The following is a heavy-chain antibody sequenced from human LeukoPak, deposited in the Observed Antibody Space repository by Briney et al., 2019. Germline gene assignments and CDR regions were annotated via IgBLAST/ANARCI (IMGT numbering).Heavy chain of an antibody. D-gene: IGHD2-15*01. J-gene: IGHJ4*02. V-gene: IGHV4-59*08. CDR3: ARRYCSGGSCFFDY. CDR2: IYYSGST. Sequence: PSETLSLTCTVSGGSISGYYWSWSRQPPGKGLEWIGYIYYSGSTNYNPSLKSRVTISVDTSKNQFSLKLSSVTAADTAVYYCARRYCSGGSCFFDYWGQGTLVTVSS. CDR1: GGSISGYY.